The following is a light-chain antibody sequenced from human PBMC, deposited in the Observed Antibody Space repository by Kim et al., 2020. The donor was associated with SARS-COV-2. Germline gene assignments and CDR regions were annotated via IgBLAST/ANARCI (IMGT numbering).Light chain of an antibody. J-gene: IGKJ5*01. Sequence: PGERAILSCMASQSVSSSYLAWYQHKPGQSPRLLIHGASSRATGVPDRFRGGGSGTDFTLTITRLEPEDFAVYYCQQYGRSPTTFGQGTRLEIK. CDR1: QSVSSSY. CDR3: QQYGRSPTT. CDR2: GAS. V-gene: IGKV3-20*01.